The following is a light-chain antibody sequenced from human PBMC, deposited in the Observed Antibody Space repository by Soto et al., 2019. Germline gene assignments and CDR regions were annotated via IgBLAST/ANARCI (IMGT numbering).Light chain of an antibody. Sequence: QSVLTQPRSVSASPGQSFAVSCAVTSSDVGGYNYVSWYQQHPGKAPKLMIYDASKRPSGVPDRFSGSKSGNTASLTISGLQAEDEADYYCCSYAGGPYVFGTGTKVTVL. CDR2: DAS. J-gene: IGLJ1*01. CDR3: CSYAGGPYV. V-gene: IGLV2-11*01. CDR1: SSDVGGYNY.